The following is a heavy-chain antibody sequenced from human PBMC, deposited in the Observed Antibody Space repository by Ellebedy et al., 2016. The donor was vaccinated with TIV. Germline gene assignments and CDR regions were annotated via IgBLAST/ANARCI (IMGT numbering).Heavy chain of an antibody. Sequence: ASVKVSCKASGYTFTSYGISWVRQAPGKGLEWMGGFDPEDGETIYAQKFQGRVTMTEDTSTDTAYMELSSLRSEDTAVYYCARGGYSFGSGDFDYWGQGTLVTVSS. CDR3: ARGGYSFGSGDFDY. CDR2: FDPEDGET. V-gene: IGHV1-24*01. J-gene: IGHJ4*02. CDR1: GYTFTSYG. D-gene: IGHD5-18*01.